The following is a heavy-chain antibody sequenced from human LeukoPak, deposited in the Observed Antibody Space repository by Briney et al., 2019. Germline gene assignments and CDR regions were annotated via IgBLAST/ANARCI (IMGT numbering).Heavy chain of an antibody. J-gene: IGHJ5*02. D-gene: IGHD6-13*01. CDR1: GFTFSSYS. Sequence: GGALRLSCAASGFTFSSYSMNWARQAPGKGLEWVSSISSSSSYIYYADSVKGRFTISRDNAKNSLYLEMNSLSAEDTAVYYCARVAAAGRINWFDPWGQGTLVTVSS. CDR3: ARVAAAGRINWFDP. V-gene: IGHV3-21*01. CDR2: ISSSSSYI.